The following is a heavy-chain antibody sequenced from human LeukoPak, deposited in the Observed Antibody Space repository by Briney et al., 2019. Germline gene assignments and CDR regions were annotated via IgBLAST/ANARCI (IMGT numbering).Heavy chain of an antibody. CDR1: GYRVTAYG. J-gene: IGHJ5*02. CDR2: INAYSGDT. CDR3: ATARSTRLTNWFDP. Sequence: ASVKVSCKASGYRVTAYGVGWLRQAPGHGLEWVGWINAYSGDTGYAQKFQGRVTMTRNTSITTAYMELNNLRSEDTAMYYCATARSTRLTNWFDPWGQGTLVTVSS. V-gene: IGHV1-8*01.